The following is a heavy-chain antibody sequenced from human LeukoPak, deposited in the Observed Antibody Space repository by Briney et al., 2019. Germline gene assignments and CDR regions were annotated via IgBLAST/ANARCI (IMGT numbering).Heavy chain of an antibody. D-gene: IGHD6-13*01. V-gene: IGHV3-7*01. Sequence: PGGSLRLSCAASGFTFSRYWMHWVRQAPGKGLEWVANIKQDGSEKYYVDSAKGRFTISRHNAKNSLYLQMNSLRAEDTAVYYCATDLGSSRPNFWGQGILVTVSS. J-gene: IGHJ4*02. CDR3: ATDLGSSRPNF. CDR1: GFTFSRYW. CDR2: IKQDGSEK.